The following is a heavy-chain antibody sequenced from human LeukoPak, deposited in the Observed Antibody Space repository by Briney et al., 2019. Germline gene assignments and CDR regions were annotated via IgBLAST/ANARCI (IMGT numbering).Heavy chain of an antibody. CDR3: ASLTSGYLLEYFQH. CDR1: GYTFTGYY. D-gene: IGHD3-22*01. Sequence: AAVLVSCKASGYTFTGYYMHWVGQAPGQRLEWMGRINPNSGGTNYAQKFQGTVTMTRDTSISTAYMELSRLRSDDTAVYYCASLTSGYLLEYFQHWGQGTLVTVSS. V-gene: IGHV1-2*06. CDR2: INPNSGGT. J-gene: IGHJ1*01.